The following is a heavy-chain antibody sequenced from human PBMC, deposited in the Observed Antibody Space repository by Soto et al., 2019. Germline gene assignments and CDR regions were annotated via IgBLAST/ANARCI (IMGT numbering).Heavy chain of an antibody. Sequence: QVQLVQSGAEMKKPGASVKVSCEASGYTFTAYYIHWVRQAPGQGLECMGWINTNGGGTKYAQKFQGRVTMTRDTSINTAYMELLRLTSDATAVYYCARAVHTMIQGVRFRVDQWGQGTLVTVSS. D-gene: IGHD3-10*01. CDR1: GYTFTAYY. J-gene: IGHJ4*02. CDR2: INTNGGGT. V-gene: IGHV1-2*02. CDR3: ARAVHTMIQGVRFRVDQ.